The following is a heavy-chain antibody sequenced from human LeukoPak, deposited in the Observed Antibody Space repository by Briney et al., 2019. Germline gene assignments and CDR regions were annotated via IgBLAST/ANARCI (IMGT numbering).Heavy chain of an antibody. Sequence: GGSLRLSCAASGFTFDDYGMSWVRQAPGKGLEWVSGIGTTGDTYYPGSVKGRFTISRENAKNSLYLQMNSLRAGDTAVYYCARDRGGGHMDVWGKGTTVTISS. CDR3: ARDRGGGHMDV. D-gene: IGHD2-15*01. CDR1: GFTFDDYG. J-gene: IGHJ6*03. CDR2: IGTTGDT. V-gene: IGHV3-13*01.